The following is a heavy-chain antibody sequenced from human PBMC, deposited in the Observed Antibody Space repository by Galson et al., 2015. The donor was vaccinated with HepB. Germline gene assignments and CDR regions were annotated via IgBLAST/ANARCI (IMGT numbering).Heavy chain of an antibody. J-gene: IGHJ6*02. CDR3: ARENITSSASYGLDV. V-gene: IGHV4-4*02. CDR1: GGSIIGSNW. D-gene: IGHD3-3*01. CDR2: IYHGGDT. Sequence: ETLSLTCTVSGGSIIGSNWWSWVRQTPGKGLVWIGKIYHGGDTNFNPSLMSRVTMSVDKSKNHFSLRLTSVTAADTAVYYCARENITSSASYGLDVWGQGTTVTVSS.